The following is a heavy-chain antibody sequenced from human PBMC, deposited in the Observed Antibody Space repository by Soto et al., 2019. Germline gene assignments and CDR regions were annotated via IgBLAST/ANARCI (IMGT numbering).Heavy chain of an antibody. V-gene: IGHV4-31*03. CDR1: VGSISSGAYY. CDR2: ISHRGTA. CDR3: ARVSATGTRWFDP. Sequence: TLSLTCTVSVGSISSGAYYWGWILQHPGKGLEWIGYISHRGTAYYTPSLKSRVSLSVDPSKSQFSLNVTSLTAADTAVYYCARVSATGTRWFDPWGPGTLVTVSS. J-gene: IGHJ5*02. D-gene: IGHD6-13*01.